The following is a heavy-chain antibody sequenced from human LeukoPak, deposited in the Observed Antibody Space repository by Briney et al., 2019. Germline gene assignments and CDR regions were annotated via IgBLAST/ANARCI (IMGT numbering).Heavy chain of an antibody. CDR1: GFTFSSYS. CDR2: ISSSSSTI. D-gene: IGHD5-24*01. J-gene: IGHJ4*02. V-gene: IGHV3-48*04. Sequence: GGSLRLSCAASGFTFSSYSMNWVRQAPGKGLEWVSYISSSSSTIYYADSVKGRFTISRDNAKNSLYLQMNSLRAEDTAVYYCARDRGYNLGGFDYWGQGTLVTVSS. CDR3: ARDRGYNLGGFDY.